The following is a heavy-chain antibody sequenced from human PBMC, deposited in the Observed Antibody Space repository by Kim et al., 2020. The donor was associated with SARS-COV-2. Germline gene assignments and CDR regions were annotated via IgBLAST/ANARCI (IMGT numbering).Heavy chain of an antibody. CDR2: IYFSCTT. D-gene: IGHD3-10*01. CDR1: GGSITSYY. V-gene: IGHV4-59*08. J-gene: IGHJ4*02. CDR3: SRHNYYSGSGSYPLDY. Sequence: SETLSLTCTVSGGSITSYYWTWIRQAPGMGLEWMGYIYFSCTTNYNPTLKGRVTLSIDTSKSQFSLKLSSVTAADTAMYYCSRHNYYSGSGSYPLDYWGQGTLVRVSS.